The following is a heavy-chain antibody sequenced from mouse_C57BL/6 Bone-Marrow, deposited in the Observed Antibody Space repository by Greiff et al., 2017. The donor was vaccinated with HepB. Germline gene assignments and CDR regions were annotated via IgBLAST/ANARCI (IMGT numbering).Heavy chain of an antibody. J-gene: IGHJ4*01. V-gene: IGHV1-67*01. D-gene: IGHD1-1*01. CDR2: ISTYYGDA. CDR3: ARGGTTVVAPYAMDY. Sequence: LVESGPELVRPGVSVKISCKGSGYTFTDYAVHWVKQSHAKSLEWIGVISTYYGDASYNQKFKDKATMTVDKSSSTAYMELARLTSEDSAVYYCARGGTTVVAPYAMDYWGQGTSVTVSS. CDR1: GYTFTDYA.